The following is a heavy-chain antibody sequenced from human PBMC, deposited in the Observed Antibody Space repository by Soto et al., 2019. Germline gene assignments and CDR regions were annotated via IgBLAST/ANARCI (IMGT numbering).Heavy chain of an antibody. V-gene: IGHV1-69*01. CDR2: IIPIFGTA. D-gene: IGHD3-22*01. CDR3: AREEDYYDSSSGFTGGRLGWFDP. Sequence: QVQLVQSGAEVKKPGSSVKVSCKASGGTFSSYAISWVRQAPGQGLEWMGGIIPIFGTANYAQKLQGRVTITADESTSTGYMELSSLRSEDTAVYYCAREEDYYDSSSGFTGGRLGWFDPWGQGTLVTVSS. J-gene: IGHJ5*02. CDR1: GGTFSSYA.